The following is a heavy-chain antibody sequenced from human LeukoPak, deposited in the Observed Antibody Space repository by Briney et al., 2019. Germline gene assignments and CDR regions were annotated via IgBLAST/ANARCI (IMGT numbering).Heavy chain of an antibody. J-gene: IGHJ3*02. D-gene: IGHD4-17*01. CDR2: IYSGGIT. V-gene: IGHV3-53*01. Sequence: PGGSLRLSCAASGFTVSSNYMSWVRQAPGKGLEWVSVIYSGGITYYADSVKGRFTISRDSSKNTLYLQMNSLKASDTAMYYCARLHGVGGGDYLNGFDIWGQGTMVTVSS. CDR3: ARLHGVGGGDYLNGFDI. CDR1: GFTVSSNY.